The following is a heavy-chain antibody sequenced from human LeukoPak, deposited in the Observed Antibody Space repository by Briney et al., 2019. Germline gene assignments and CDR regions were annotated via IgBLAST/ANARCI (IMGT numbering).Heavy chain of an antibody. J-gene: IGHJ4*02. D-gene: IGHD5-24*01. CDR1: GFTFSSYG. Sequence: GGSLRLSCAASGFTFSSYGMHWVRQAPGKGLEWVAVISYDGSNKYYADSVKGRFTISRDNSKNTLYLQMNSLRAEDAAVYYCAKDRARLEMATTLDYWGQGTLVTVSS. CDR3: AKDRARLEMATTLDY. V-gene: IGHV3-30*18. CDR2: ISYDGSNK.